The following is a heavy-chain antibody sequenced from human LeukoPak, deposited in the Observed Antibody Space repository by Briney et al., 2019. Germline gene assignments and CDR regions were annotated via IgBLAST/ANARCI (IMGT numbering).Heavy chain of an antibody. CDR1: GYTFTGYY. J-gene: IGHJ5*02. D-gene: IGHD3-10*02. V-gene: IGHV1-2*02. Sequence: GASVKVSCKASGYTFTGYYMHWVRQAPGQGLEWMGWINPSSGGTNYAQKFQGRVTMTRDTSISTAYMELSRLRSDDTAVYYCARVRGALGSGSYYRFDPWGQGTLVTVSS. CDR2: INPSSGGT. CDR3: ARVRGALGSGSYYRFDP.